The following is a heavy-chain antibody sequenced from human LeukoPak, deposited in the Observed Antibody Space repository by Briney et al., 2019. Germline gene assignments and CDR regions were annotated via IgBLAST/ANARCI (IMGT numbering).Heavy chain of an antibody. V-gene: IGHV3-21*01. CDR3: ARDAGDSIQNYYYYYGMDV. CDR2: ISSSSSYI. J-gene: IGHJ6*02. Sequence: GGSLRLSCAASGFTFSSYSMNWVRQAPGKGLEWVSSISSSSSYIYYADSVKGRFTISRDNAKNSLYLQMNSLRAEDTAVYYCARDAGDSIQNYYYYYGMDVWGRGTTVTVSS. D-gene: IGHD4-17*01. CDR1: GFTFSSYS.